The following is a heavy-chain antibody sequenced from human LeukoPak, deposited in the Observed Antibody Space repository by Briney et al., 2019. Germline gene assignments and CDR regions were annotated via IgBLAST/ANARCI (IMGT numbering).Heavy chain of an antibody. CDR2: ISWNSGSI. J-gene: IGHJ4*02. D-gene: IGHD2-15*01. CDR1: GLTIDDYA. V-gene: IGHV3-9*01. CDR3: AKDSCGGSCYVFDY. Sequence: GRSQRLSCAASGLTIDDYAMHWVRQAPGKGLEWVSGISWNSGSIGYADSVKGRFTISRDNAKNSLYLQMNSLRAEDTALYYCAKDSCGGSCYVFDYWGQGTLVTVSS.